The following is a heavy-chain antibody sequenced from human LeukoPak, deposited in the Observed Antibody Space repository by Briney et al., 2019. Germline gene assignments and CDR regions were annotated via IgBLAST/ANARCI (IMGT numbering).Heavy chain of an antibody. CDR1: GGSISSYY. V-gene: IGHV4-59*01. CDR3: ARGPVGPTIPFDY. J-gene: IGHJ4*02. Sequence: SETLSLTCTVSGGSISSYYWSWIRQPPGEGLEWIGYIYYSGSTNYNPSLKSRVTMSVDTSKNQFSLKLSSVTAADTAVYYCARGPVGPTIPFDYGGRGTLVTVSS. CDR2: IYYSGST. D-gene: IGHD1-26*01.